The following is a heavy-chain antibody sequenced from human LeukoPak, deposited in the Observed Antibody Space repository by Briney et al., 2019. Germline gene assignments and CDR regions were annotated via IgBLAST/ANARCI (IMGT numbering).Heavy chain of an antibody. V-gene: IGHV3-21*01. Sequence: PGGSLRLSCAASGFTFSSYSMNWVRHAPGNGMEWVASISRNSTYIHYADSVKGRFTISRDNARNSLFLQMNSLRAEDTAIYYCASDEGNYFDYWGQGTLVTVSS. J-gene: IGHJ4*02. CDR3: ASDEGNYFDY. CDR2: ISRNSTYI. CDR1: GFTFSSYS.